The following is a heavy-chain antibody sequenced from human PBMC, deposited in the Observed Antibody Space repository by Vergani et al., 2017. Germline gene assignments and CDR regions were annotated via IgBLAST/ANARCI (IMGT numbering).Heavy chain of an antibody. CDR2: IYYSGST. J-gene: IGHJ5*02. Sequence: QVQLQESGPGLVKPSETLSLTCTVSGGSISSYYWSWIRQPPGKGLEWIGYIYYSGSTNYNPSLKSRVTISVDTSKNQFSLKLCSVTAADTAVYYCARDDYGGGRFDPWGQGTLVTVSS. D-gene: IGHD4-23*01. V-gene: IGHV4-59*01. CDR3: ARDDYGGGRFDP. CDR1: GGSISSYY.